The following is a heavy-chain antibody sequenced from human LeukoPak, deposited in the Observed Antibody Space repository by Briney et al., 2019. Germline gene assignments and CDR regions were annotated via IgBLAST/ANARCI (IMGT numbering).Heavy chain of an antibody. CDR2: INPNSGGT. CDR3: ARDKEVQIWFKIRY. Sequence: AASVKVSCKASGYTFTGYYMHWVRQAPGQGLEWMGWINPNSGGTNYAQKFQGRVTMTRDTSISTAYMELSRLRSDDTAVYYCARDKEVQIWFKIRYWGQGTLVTVSS. V-gene: IGHV1-2*02. D-gene: IGHD5-18*01. J-gene: IGHJ4*02. CDR1: GYTFTGYY.